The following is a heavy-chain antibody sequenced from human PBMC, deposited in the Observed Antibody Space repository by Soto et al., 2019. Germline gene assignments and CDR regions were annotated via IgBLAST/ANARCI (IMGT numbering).Heavy chain of an antibody. D-gene: IGHD6-13*01. CDR1: GGTFSSYA. CDR2: IIPIFGTA. Sequence: GASVKVSCKASGGTFSSYAISWVRQAPGQGLEWMGGIIPIFGTANYAQKFQGRVTITADESTSTAYMELSSLRSEDTAVYYCARDIKRDDSSSWSNNWFDPWGQGTLVTVSS. J-gene: IGHJ5*02. V-gene: IGHV1-69*13. CDR3: ARDIKRDDSSSWSNNWFDP.